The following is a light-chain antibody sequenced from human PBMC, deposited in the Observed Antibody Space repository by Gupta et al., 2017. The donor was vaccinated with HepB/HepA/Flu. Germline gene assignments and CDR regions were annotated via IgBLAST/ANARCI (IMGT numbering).Light chain of an antibody. Sequence: QSALPQPPSVSGSPGQSVTISCTGSSSDVGSYNRVSWYQQPPGTAPKLMIYEVNNRPSGVPDRFSGSKSGNTASLTISGLQAEDDADYFCNSYTTSSTYVFGTGTKVTVL. CDR1: SSDVGSYNR. CDR3: NSYTTSSTYV. J-gene: IGLJ1*01. CDR2: EVN. V-gene: IGLV2-18*02.